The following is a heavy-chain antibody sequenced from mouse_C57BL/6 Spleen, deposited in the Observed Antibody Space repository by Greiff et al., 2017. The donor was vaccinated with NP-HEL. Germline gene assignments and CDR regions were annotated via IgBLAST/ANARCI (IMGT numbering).Heavy chain of an antibody. CDR1: GFTFSSYA. CDR3: ARALDSSGYVYY. CDR2: ISDGGSYT. Sequence: EVKLMESGGGLVKPGGSLKLSCAASGFTFSSYAMSWVRQTPEKRLEWVATISDGGSYTYYPDNVKGRFTISRDNAKNNLYLQMSHLKSEDTAMYYCARALDSSGYVYYWGQGTTLTVSS. D-gene: IGHD3-2*02. V-gene: IGHV5-4*03. J-gene: IGHJ2*01.